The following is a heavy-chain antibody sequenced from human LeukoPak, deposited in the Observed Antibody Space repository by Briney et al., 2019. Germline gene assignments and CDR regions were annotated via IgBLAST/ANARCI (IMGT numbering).Heavy chain of an antibody. V-gene: IGHV3-48*03. CDR3: TTGGYSYHYLYVN. J-gene: IGHJ4*02. CDR2: ISGSGSSI. D-gene: IGHD5-18*01. Sequence: GGSLRLSCAASGFTFSSYEMNWVRQAPGKGLEWVSYISGSGSSIYYADSVKGRFTISRDNAKNSLYLQMNSLRAEDTAMYYCTTGGYSYHYLYVNWGQGALVSVSS. CDR1: GFTFSSYE.